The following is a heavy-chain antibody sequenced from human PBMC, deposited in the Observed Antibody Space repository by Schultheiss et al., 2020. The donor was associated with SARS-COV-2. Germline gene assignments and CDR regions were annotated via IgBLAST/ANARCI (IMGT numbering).Heavy chain of an antibody. D-gene: IGHD3-10*01. Sequence: GGSLRLSCAASGFTFSSYGMHWVRQAPGKGLEWVAVIYSGGSTYYADSVKGRFTISRHNSKNTLYLQMNSLRAEDTAVYYCAREQYGLFDYWGQGTLVTVS. CDR3: AREQYGLFDY. V-gene: IGHV3-NL1*01. J-gene: IGHJ4*02. CDR2: IYSGGST. CDR1: GFTFSSYG.